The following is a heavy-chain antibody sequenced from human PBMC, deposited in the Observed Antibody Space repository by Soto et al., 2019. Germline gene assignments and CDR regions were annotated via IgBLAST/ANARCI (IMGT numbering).Heavy chain of an antibody. Sequence: SETLSLTCTVSCGSISSYYWSWIRQPPGKGLEWIGYIYYSGSTNYNPSLKSRVTISVDTSKNQFSLKLSSVTAADTAVYYCARSVGQFFDYWGQGTLVTVSS. CDR2: IYYSGST. J-gene: IGHJ4*02. V-gene: IGHV4-59*01. CDR3: ARSVGQFFDY. CDR1: CGSISSYY.